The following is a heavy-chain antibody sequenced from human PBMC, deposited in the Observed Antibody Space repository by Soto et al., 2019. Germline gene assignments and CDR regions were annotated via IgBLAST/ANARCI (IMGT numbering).Heavy chain of an antibody. J-gene: IGHJ6*02. Sequence: QMQLVQSGPEVKKPGTSLKVSCKASGFTLSSSAVQWVRQARGQGLEWIGWIVVGSDNTNYAQKFQERVTFSRDMYTSTVYMELSSLRSEDTATYYCAAAILGQPPYFYGMYVWGQGTPVTVSS. CDR3: AAAILGQPPYFYGMYV. D-gene: IGHD1-26*01. CDR2: IVVGSDNT. V-gene: IGHV1-58*01. CDR1: GFTLSSSA.